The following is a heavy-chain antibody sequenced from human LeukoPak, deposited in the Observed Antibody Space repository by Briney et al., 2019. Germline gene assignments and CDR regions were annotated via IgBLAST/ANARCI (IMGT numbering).Heavy chain of an antibody. Sequence: SETLSLTCTVSGGSISSHYWSWIRQPPGKGLEWIGYIYYSGSTYYNPSLKSRVTISVDRSKNQFSLKLSSVTAADTAVYYCARGRLQVLGYWGQGTLVTVSS. CDR2: IYYSGST. J-gene: IGHJ4*02. CDR3: ARGRLQVLGY. CDR1: GGSISSHY. D-gene: IGHD4-11*01. V-gene: IGHV4-59*11.